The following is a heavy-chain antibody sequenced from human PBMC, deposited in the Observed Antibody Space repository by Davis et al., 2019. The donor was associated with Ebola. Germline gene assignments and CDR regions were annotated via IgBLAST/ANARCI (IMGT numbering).Heavy chain of an antibody. D-gene: IGHD1-1*01. CDR3: AKDFVQYPSDDY. CDR1: GFTFSSYG. V-gene: IGHV3-30*02. Sequence: GGSLRLSCAASGFTFSSYGMHWVRQAPGKGLEWVAVIWYDGSNKYYADSVKGRFTISRDNSKNTLYLQMNSLRAEDTAVYYCAKDFVQYPSDDYWGQGTLVTVSS. J-gene: IGHJ4*02. CDR2: IWYDGSNK.